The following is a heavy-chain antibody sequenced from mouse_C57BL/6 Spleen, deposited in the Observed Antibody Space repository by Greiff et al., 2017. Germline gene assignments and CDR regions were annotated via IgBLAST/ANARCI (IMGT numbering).Heavy chain of an antibody. CDR2: IYPGDGDT. Sequence: VQLKESGAELVKPGASVKISCKASGYAFSSYWMNWVKQRPGKGLEWIGQIYPGDGDTNYNGKFKGKATLTADKSSSTAYMQLSSLTSEDSAVYFCARQDLTGTRYFDVWGTGTTVTVSS. J-gene: IGHJ1*03. CDR3: ARQDLTGTRYFDV. D-gene: IGHD4-1*01. CDR1: GYAFSSYW. V-gene: IGHV1-80*01.